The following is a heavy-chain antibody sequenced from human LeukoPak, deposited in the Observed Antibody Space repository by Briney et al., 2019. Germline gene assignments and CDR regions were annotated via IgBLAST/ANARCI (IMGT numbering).Heavy chain of an antibody. D-gene: IGHD1-26*01. CDR2: ISGSGGST. CDR1: GFTFSSYA. Sequence: TGGSLRLSCAASGFTFSSYAMSWVRQAPGKGLEWVSIISGSGGSTYDADSVKGRFTISRDNSKNTLYLQMNSVRVEDTAVYYCAKIGIVGATKSDYWGQGTLVTVSS. J-gene: IGHJ4*02. V-gene: IGHV3-23*01. CDR3: AKIGIVGATKSDY.